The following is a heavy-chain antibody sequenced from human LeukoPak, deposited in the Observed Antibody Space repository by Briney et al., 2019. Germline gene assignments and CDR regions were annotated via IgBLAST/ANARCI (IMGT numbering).Heavy chain of an antibody. Sequence: SVKVSCKASGGTFSSYTISWVRQAPGQGLEWMGRIIPILGIANYAQKFQGRVTITADKSTSAAYMELSSLRSEDTAVYYCASRGFWSGYYLDYWGQGTLVTVSS. CDR1: GGTFSSYT. V-gene: IGHV1-69*02. J-gene: IGHJ4*02. CDR3: ASRGFWSGYYLDY. D-gene: IGHD3-3*01. CDR2: IIPILGIA.